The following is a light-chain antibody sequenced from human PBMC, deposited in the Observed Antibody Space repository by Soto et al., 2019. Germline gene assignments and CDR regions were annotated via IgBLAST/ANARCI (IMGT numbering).Light chain of an antibody. CDR2: DNT. J-gene: IGLJ3*02. V-gene: IGLV1-40*01. CDR3: QAYDSSLSGSV. Sequence: QSVLTQPPSVSGAPGQWVAISCTGSSSNIGAGSDVHWYQQLPGTAPKLLIYDNTYRPSGVPDRFSGSKSGTSASLAITGLQADDEADYYCQAYDSSLSGSVFGGGTKLTVL. CDR1: SSNIGAGSD.